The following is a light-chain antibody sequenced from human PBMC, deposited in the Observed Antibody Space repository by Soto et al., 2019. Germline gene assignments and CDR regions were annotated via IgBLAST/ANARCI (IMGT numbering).Light chain of an antibody. CDR2: EVR. CDR1: SSDIGSYNY. J-gene: IGLJ3*02. CDR3: GSYTSATTWV. V-gene: IGLV2-14*01. Sequence: QSALTQPASVSGSPGQSITISCTGTSSDIGSYNYVAWYQQFPGKTPKLIIYEVRNRPSGVSFRFSGSKSGNSASLSISGLQPEDEASYFCGSYTSATTWVFGGGTKVTVL.